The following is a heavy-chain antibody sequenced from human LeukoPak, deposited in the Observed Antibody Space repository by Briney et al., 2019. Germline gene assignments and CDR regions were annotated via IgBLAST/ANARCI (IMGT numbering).Heavy chain of an antibody. CDR3: AKVGKAVAVYYYYMDV. J-gene: IGHJ6*03. V-gene: IGHV3-23*01. D-gene: IGHD6-19*01. CDR2: ISGSGGST. Sequence: PGGSLRLSCAASGFTFSSYGMSWVRQAPGKGLEWVSAISGSGGSTYYADSVKGRFTISRDNSKNTLYLQMNSLRAEDTAVYYCAKVGKAVAVYYYYMDVWGKGTTVTISS. CDR1: GFTFSSYG.